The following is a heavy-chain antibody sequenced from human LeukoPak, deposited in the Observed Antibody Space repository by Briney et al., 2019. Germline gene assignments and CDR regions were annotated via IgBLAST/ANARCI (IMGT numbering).Heavy chain of an antibody. CDR3: ATRLSGTLYTFDI. D-gene: IGHD1-26*01. CDR1: GDTVSTSSAV. Sequence: SQTLSLTFVLSGDTVSTSSAVGNWPRHSPSRGLEWLGSTYYRARWYNEYALSVKGRIDISPDTSKNQISLQLNSVTPDDTAVYYCATRLSGTLYTFDIWGQGTVVTVSS. J-gene: IGHJ3*02. CDR2: TYYRARWYN. V-gene: IGHV6-1*01.